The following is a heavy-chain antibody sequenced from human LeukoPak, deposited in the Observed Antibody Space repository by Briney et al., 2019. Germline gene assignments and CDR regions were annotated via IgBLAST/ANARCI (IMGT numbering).Heavy chain of an antibody. CDR1: GGSISSSSDY. Sequence: SETLSLTCTVSGGSISSSSDYWGWIRQPPGKGLEWIGRMYYSGSTYYNPSLNSRVTISVDTSKNQVSPKLSSVTAADTAVYYCARGRGPRSDYWGQGTLVTVSS. V-gene: IGHV4-39*07. CDR3: ARGRGPRSDY. D-gene: IGHD3-10*01. CDR2: MYYSGST. J-gene: IGHJ4*02.